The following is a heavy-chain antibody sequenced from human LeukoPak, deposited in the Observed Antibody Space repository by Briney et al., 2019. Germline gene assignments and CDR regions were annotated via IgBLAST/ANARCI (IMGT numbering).Heavy chain of an antibody. CDR3: AKDLVDIVATKTLSA. CDR1: GFTFSRYG. CDR2: ISYDGSNK. J-gene: IGHJ4*02. D-gene: IGHD5-12*01. Sequence: GGSLRLSCAASGFTFSRYGMHWARQAPGKGLEWVAVISYDGSNKYYADSVKGRFTISRDNSKNTVYLQMNSLRAEDTAVYSCAKDLVDIVATKTLSAWGQGTLVTVSS. V-gene: IGHV3-30*18.